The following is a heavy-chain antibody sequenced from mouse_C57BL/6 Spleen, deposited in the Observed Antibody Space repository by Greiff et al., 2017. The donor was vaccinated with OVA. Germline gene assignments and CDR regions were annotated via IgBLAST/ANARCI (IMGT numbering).Heavy chain of an antibody. Sequence: VQLQQSGPELVKPGASVKMSCKASGYTFTDYNMHWVKQSHGKSLEWIGYINPNNGGTSYNQKFTGKATLTVNKATSPAYMELRSLTSEDSAVYYCARGPNWDGYYFDYWGQGTTLTVSS. V-gene: IGHV1-22*01. CDR3: ARGPNWDGYYFDY. CDR2: INPNNGGT. D-gene: IGHD4-1*01. CDR1: GYTFTDYN. J-gene: IGHJ2*01.